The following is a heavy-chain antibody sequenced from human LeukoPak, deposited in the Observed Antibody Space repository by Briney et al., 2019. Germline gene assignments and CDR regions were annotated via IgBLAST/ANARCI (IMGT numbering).Heavy chain of an antibody. D-gene: IGHD5-12*01. V-gene: IGHV4-59*01. Sequence: SETLSLTCSVSGGSISSYYWSWIRQPPGKGLEWIGYIYYTGSTNHNPSLKSRVTISVDTSKKQFSLKLSSVTAADTAVYYCARVHGYNYNFDYWGQGTLVTVSS. J-gene: IGHJ4*02. CDR3: ARVHGYNYNFDY. CDR1: GGSISSYY. CDR2: IYYTGST.